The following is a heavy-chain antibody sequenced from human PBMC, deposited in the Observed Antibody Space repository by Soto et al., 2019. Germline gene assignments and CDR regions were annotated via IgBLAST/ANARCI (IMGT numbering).Heavy chain of an antibody. CDR3: AKTYSYDISGYYHGSVCCVL. D-gene: IGHD3-22*01. Sequence: SVKLACTSAGGTFSSYAISWVRQAPGQGLEWMGGIIPIFGTANYAQKFQGRVTITADESTSTAYMELSSLRSEDTAVYYCAKTYSYDISGYYHGSVCCVLWGQGILVTGFS. J-gene: IGHJ4*02. CDR2: IIPIFGTA. V-gene: IGHV1-69*13. CDR1: GGTFSSYA.